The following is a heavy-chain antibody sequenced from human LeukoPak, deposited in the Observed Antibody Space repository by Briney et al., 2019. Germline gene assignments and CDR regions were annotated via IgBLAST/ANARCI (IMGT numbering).Heavy chain of an antibody. CDR3: ARATTYYYDSRGFDY. CDR2: FYYSGST. Sequence: SETLSLTCTVSGGSISSSSYYWGWIRQPPGKGLEWPGSFYYSGSTYYNPSLKSRVTISVNTSKNQFSLKLSSVTAADTAVYYCARATTYYYDSRGFDYWGQGTLVTVSS. J-gene: IGHJ4*02. CDR1: GGSISSSSYY. V-gene: IGHV4-39*01. D-gene: IGHD3-22*01.